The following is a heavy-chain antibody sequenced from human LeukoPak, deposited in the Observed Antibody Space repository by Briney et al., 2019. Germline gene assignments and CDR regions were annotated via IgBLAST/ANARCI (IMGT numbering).Heavy chain of an antibody. D-gene: IGHD3-16*01. J-gene: IGHJ4*02. CDR2: ISNDGTKT. CDR1: GFTFSVHY. V-gene: IGHV3-11*04. CDR3: ARVFSHWGWPGDYYFDY. Sequence: GGSLRLSCAASGFTFSVHYMSWIRQAPGKGLQWISYISNDGTKTYYADSVRGRFTISRDNGKNLVYLQMSSLRVEDTAVYYCARVFSHWGWPGDYYFDYWGQGSLVTVSS.